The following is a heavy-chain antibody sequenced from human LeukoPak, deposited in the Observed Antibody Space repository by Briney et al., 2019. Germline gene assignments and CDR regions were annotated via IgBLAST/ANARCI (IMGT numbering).Heavy chain of an antibody. Sequence: GGSLRLSCAASGFTFSSYSMNWVRQAPGKGLEWVSYIRSSGSPIYYADSVRGRFTISRDNAKNSLYLQMNSLRDEDTAVYYCVRDPDALDFWGQGTPVTVPS. J-gene: IGHJ4*02. V-gene: IGHV3-48*02. CDR1: GFTFSSYS. CDR3: VRDPDALDF. CDR2: IRSSGSPI.